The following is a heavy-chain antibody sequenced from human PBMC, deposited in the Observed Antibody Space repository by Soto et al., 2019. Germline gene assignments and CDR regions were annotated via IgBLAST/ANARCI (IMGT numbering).Heavy chain of an antibody. V-gene: IGHV3-23*01. D-gene: IGHD1-1*01. CDR2: ISVNGGST. CDR3: AKSLSTGTGDAFDI. CDR1: GFTFNSYA. J-gene: IGHJ3*02. Sequence: EVQLLESGGGLVQPGGSLRLSCAASGFTFNSYAMTWVRQGPGKGLEWVSGISVNGGSTHYAGCVKGRFTISRDNSKNTLSLQMNSLRAEDTAVYYCAKSLSTGTGDAFDIWGQGTMVTVSS.